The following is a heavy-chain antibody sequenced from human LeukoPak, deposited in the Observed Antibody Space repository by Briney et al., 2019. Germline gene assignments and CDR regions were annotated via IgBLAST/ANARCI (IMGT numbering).Heavy chain of an antibody. J-gene: IGHJ6*02. D-gene: IGHD3-10*01. Sequence: GGSLRLSCAASGFTFSSYAMHWVRRAPGKGLEGVAVISYDGSNKYYADSVKGRFTISRDNSKNTVYLQMNSLRAEDTAVYYCAKCPGVRVHFGMDVWGQGTTVTVSS. V-gene: IGHV3-30-3*02. CDR1: GFTFSSYA. CDR3: AKCPGVRVHFGMDV. CDR2: ISYDGSNK.